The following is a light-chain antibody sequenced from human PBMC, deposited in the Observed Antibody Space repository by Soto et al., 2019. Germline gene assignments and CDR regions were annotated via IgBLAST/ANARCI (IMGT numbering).Light chain of an antibody. Sequence: EIAMTQSPATLSVSPGERATLSCRASQSVSSNLAWYQQKPVQAPRLLIYGASTRATGIPARFSGSGSGTEFTLTISSLQSEDFAVYYCQQYNNWPPITFGQGTKVDIK. CDR1: QSVSSN. CDR2: GAS. CDR3: QQYNNWPPIT. V-gene: IGKV3-15*01. J-gene: IGKJ2*01.